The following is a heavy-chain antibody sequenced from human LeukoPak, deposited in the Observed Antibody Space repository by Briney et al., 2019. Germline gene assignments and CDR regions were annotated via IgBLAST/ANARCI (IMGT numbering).Heavy chain of an antibody. CDR2: IMEDGTKT. CDR3: AKDIVGGGNDY. D-gene: IGHD2-15*01. V-gene: IGHV3-7*01. J-gene: IGHJ4*02. CDR1: GFTFTNYW. Sequence: GGSLRLSCAASGFTFTNYWMSWVRQAPGKGLEWVANIMEDGTKTNYVDSVKGRFTISRDNAKASLYLHMNSLRAEDTAVYYCAKDIVGGGNDYWGRGTLVIVSS.